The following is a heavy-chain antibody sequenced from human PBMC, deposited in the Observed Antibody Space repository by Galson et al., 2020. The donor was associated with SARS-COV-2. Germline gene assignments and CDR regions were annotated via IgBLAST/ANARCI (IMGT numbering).Heavy chain of an antibody. CDR1: GFTLDAFDEYA. V-gene: IGHV3-9*01. CDR3: AKYRLRGDNCELVSYYYGRDV. Sequence: GGSLKISCAASGFTLDAFDEYAMHWVRQAPGKGLEWLAGINWNSGVIAYAGPVKGRFTISRDHAKNSLYLQMNSLRAEDTALYYCAKYRLRGDNCELVSYYYGRDVWGQGTTVTISS. D-gene: IGHD1-1*01. CDR2: INWNSGVI. J-gene: IGHJ6*02.